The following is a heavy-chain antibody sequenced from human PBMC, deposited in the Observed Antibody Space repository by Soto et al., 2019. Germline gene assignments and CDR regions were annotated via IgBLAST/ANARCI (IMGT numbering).Heavy chain of an antibody. CDR2: IYYSGST. V-gene: IGHV4-31*03. J-gene: IGHJ6*02. Sequence: SETLSLTCTVSGGSVSSGGYYWSWIRQHPGKGLEWIGYIYYSGSTYYNPSLKSRVTISVDTSKNQFSLKLSSVTAADTAVYYCARVLITMRKMVNVVYYYGMDVWGQGTTVTVSS. D-gene: IGHD5-18*01. CDR3: ARVLITMRKMVNVVYYYGMDV. CDR1: GGSVSSGGYY.